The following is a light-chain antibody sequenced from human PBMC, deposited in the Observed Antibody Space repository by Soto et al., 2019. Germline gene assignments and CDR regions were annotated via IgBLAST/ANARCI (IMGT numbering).Light chain of an antibody. Sequence: EIVLTQFPATLSLSPGERATLSCRASQRLNNYLAWYQQKPGQAPRLLIYDVSNRATGIPARFSGSGSGTAFPLTISSLEPEDFAVYYCQQRSNWPPITFGQGTRLEIK. CDR3: QQRSNWPPIT. CDR2: DVS. CDR1: QRLNNY. J-gene: IGKJ5*01. V-gene: IGKV3-11*01.